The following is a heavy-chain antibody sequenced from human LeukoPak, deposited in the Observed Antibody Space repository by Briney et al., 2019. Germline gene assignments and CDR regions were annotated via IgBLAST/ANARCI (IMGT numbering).Heavy chain of an antibody. CDR1: GFTFNNAW. J-gene: IGHJ5*02. Sequence: PGGSLRLSCAASGFTFNNAWMNWVRQAPGKGLEWVGRIKSKDVGGTTDYAAPVKGRFTISRDDSKNTVYLQMNSLKIEDTAVYYCTSHAAFDPWGQGTLVTVSS. V-gene: IGHV3-15*01. CDR3: TSHAAFDP. CDR2: IKSKDVGGTT.